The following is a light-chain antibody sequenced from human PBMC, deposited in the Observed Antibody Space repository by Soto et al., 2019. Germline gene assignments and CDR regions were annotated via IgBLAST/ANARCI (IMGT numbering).Light chain of an antibody. Sequence: EILMTQSPSTLAVSPGERATLSCRAGQSVSSNLVWYQQKPGQAPRLLIYGASTRATGIPARFSGSGSETEFTLTISSLQSEDFAFYFCQQYNHWPLMFGQGTKVDIK. CDR2: GAS. V-gene: IGKV3-15*01. CDR3: QQYNHWPLM. CDR1: QSVSSN. J-gene: IGKJ1*01.